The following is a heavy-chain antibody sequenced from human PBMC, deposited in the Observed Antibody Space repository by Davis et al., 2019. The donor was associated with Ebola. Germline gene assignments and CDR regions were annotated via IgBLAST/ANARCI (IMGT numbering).Heavy chain of an antibody. CDR1: GGTFSSYA. D-gene: IGHD6-6*01. CDR3: ARDGEQLVLHYYYYGMDV. Sequence: SVKVSCKASGGTFSSYAISWVRQAPGQGLEWMGGIIPIFGTANYAQKFQGRVTITADESTSTACMGLSSLRSEDTAVYYCARDGEQLVLHYYYYGMDVWGQGTTVTVSS. V-gene: IGHV1-69*13. CDR2: IIPIFGTA. J-gene: IGHJ6*02.